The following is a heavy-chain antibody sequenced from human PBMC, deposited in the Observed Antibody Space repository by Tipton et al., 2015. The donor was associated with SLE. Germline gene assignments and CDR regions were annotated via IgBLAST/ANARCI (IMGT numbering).Heavy chain of an antibody. CDR3: ARATYYYGSGSYPDY. J-gene: IGHJ4*02. V-gene: IGHV1-3*01. Sequence: QVQLVQSGAEVKKPGASVKVSCKASGYTFTSYAMHWVRQAPGQRLEWMGWINAGNGNTKYTQKFQGRVTITRDTSASTAYMELSSLRSEDTAVYYCARATYYYGSGSYPDYWGQGTLVTVSS. CDR1: GYTFTSYA. D-gene: IGHD3-10*01. CDR2: INAGNGNT.